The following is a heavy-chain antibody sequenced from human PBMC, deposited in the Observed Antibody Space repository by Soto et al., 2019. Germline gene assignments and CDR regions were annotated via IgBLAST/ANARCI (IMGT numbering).Heavy chain of an antibody. CDR1: GGTFSNYA. CDR3: ARKTGVGATYSNFDY. V-gene: IGHV1-69*06. Sequence: QVQLVQSGAEVKKPGSSVKVSCKASGGTFSNYAISWVRQAPGQGLEWMGGIIPIFGTPNYAQKFQGRVTITADKSTSTAYMEVRNLRSDDTAVYYCARKTGVGATYSNFDYWGQGTLVTVSS. D-gene: IGHD1-26*01. CDR2: IIPIFGTP. J-gene: IGHJ4*02.